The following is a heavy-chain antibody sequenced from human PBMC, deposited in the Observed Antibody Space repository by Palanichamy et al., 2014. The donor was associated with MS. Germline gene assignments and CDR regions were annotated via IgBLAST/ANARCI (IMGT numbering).Heavy chain of an antibody. CDR2: INHSGNT. D-gene: IGHD4-17*01. J-gene: IGHJ4*02. CDR1: GYSISSGYY. Sequence: QVQLQESGPGLVKPSETLSLTCAVSGYSISSGYYWGWIRQPPGKGLEWIGSINHSGNTYYNPFLKSRVTISVDTSKNQFSLKLSSVTAADTAVYYCARSMTTVTSCQYWGQGTLVTVSS. CDR3: ARSMTTVTSCQY. V-gene: IGHV4-38-2*01.